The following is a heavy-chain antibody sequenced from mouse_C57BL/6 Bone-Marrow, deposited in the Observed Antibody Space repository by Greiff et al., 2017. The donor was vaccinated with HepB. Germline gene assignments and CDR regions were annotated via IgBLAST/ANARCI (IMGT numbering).Heavy chain of an antibody. CDR2: ILPSIGTT. J-gene: IGHJ2*01. V-gene: IGHV15-2*01. CDR3: ARPNYGSRYHFDD. D-gene: IGHD1-1*01. CDR1: DSAVFPFAY. Sequence: VKLQEPGSELRSPGSSVKLSCKASDSAVFPFAYMCWVRQQPGHGFEWIGGILPSIGTTIYGEKLEDKATSDADTLSNTANLELNSLTSEDSAIDDCARPNYGSRYHFDDWGQGTTLTVSS.